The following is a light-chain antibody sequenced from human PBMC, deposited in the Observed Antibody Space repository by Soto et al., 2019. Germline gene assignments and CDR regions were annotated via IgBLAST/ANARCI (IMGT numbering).Light chain of an antibody. Sequence: DIQMTQSPSTLSASVGDRVTITCRASQNISNWLAWYQQKPGKAPKLLIYDASTLQSGVSSRFSGSGSGTEFTLTISNLQPDDFASYYCQHYINFSGTFGQGTTVDI. CDR3: QHYINFSGT. J-gene: IGKJ1*01. CDR2: DAS. CDR1: QNISNW. V-gene: IGKV1-5*01.